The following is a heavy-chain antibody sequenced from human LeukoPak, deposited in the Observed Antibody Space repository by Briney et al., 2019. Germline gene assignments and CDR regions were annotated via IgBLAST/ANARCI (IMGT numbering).Heavy chain of an antibody. CDR2: ITSSGTYI. V-gene: IGHV3-21*01. J-gene: IGHJ6*03. CDR1: GFDFNNYN. D-gene: IGHD1-26*01. CDR3: ARDPYSGTYGNTYYYYMDV. Sequence: GGSLRLSCAASGFDFNNYNMNWVRQAPGKGLEWVSSITSSGTYIYYADSVKGRFTISRDNARNSLYLQMNSLRVEDTAVYYCARDPYSGTYGNTYYYYMDVWGKGTTVTISS.